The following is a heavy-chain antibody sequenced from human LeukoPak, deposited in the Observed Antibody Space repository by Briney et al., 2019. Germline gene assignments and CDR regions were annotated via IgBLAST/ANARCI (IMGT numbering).Heavy chain of an antibody. CDR3: LVAGSVEWTEDY. Sequence: GGSLRLSCAASGFTVSSNYMSWVRRAPGKGLEWVSVIYSGGSTYYADSVKGRFTISRDNSKNTLYLQMNSLRAEDTAVYYCLVAGSVEWTEDYWGQGTLVTVSS. CDR2: IYSGGST. J-gene: IGHJ4*02. V-gene: IGHV3-66*01. CDR1: GFTVSSNY. D-gene: IGHD2-15*01.